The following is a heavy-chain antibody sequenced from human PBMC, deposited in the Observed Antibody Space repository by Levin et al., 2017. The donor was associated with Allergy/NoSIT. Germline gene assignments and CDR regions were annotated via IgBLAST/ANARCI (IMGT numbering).Heavy chain of an antibody. Sequence: SQTLSLTCTVSGGSISSGSYYWSWIRQPAGKGLEWIGRIYTSGSTNYNPSLKSRVTISVDTSKNQFSLKLSSVTAADTAVYYCARDWGNYVFFDYWGQGTLVTVSS. V-gene: IGHV4-61*02. CDR2: IYTSGST. CDR1: GGSISSGSYY. J-gene: IGHJ4*02. CDR3: ARDWGNYVFFDY. D-gene: IGHD1-7*01.